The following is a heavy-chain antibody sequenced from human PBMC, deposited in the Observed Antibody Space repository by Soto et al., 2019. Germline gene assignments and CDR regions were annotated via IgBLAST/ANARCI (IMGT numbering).Heavy chain of an antibody. V-gene: IGHV3-74*01. CDR1: GFTFSSSW. J-gene: IGHJ4*02. D-gene: IGHD3-10*01. Sequence: GGSLRLSCAASGFTFSSSWMHWVRQAPGKGLLWVSHINSDGSNTDYAGSVKGRFIISRDNAKNTLYLQMNSLTAEDTAVYYCARPYFGSGVRRSLASWGQGXLVTVSS. CDR2: INSDGSNT. CDR3: ARPYFGSGVRRSLAS.